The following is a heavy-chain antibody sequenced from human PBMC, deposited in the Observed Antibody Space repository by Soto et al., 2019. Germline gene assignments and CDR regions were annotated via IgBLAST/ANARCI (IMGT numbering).Heavy chain of an antibody. CDR2: IYHSGSA. D-gene: IGHD1-26*01. J-gene: IGHJ6*01. Sequence: SETLSLTCTVSGDSVSDNYWSWIRQPPGKGLEWIGYIYHSGSADYNPSFESRVAILVDTSKNQFSLQLSSVTAADTALYYCARLGRGPYGM. CDR3: ARLGRGPYGM. CDR1: GDSVSDNY. V-gene: IGHV4-59*08.